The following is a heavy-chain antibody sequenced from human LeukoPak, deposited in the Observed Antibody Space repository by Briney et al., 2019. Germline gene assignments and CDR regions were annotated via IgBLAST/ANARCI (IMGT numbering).Heavy chain of an antibody. CDR1: GFTVSSNY. Sequence: GGSLRLSCAASGFTVSSNYMSWVRQAPGKGLEWVSVIYSGGSTYYADSVKGRFTISRDNSKNTLYLQMNSLRAEDTALYYCASDILTGPSDYWGQGTLVTVSS. J-gene: IGHJ4*02. D-gene: IGHD3-9*01. V-gene: IGHV3-66*01. CDR2: IYSGGST. CDR3: ASDILTGPSDY.